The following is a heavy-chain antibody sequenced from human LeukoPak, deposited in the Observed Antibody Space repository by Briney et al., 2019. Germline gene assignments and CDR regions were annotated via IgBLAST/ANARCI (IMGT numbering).Heavy chain of an antibody. D-gene: IGHD3-10*01. Sequence: PGASLRLSCAASGFTFSSYAMSWVRQAPGRGLEWVSAISGSGGSTYYADSVKGRFTISRDNSKNTLYLQMNSLRAEDTAVYYCAKDLWLAFDYWGQGTLVTVSS. CDR2: ISGSGGST. J-gene: IGHJ4*02. CDR1: GFTFSSYA. CDR3: AKDLWLAFDY. V-gene: IGHV3-23*01.